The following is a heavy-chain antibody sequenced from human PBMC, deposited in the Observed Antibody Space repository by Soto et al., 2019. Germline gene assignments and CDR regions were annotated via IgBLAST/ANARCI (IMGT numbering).Heavy chain of an antibody. Sequence: SETLSLTCTVSGGSISSYYWSWIRQPPGKGLEWIGYIYYSGSTNYNPSLKSRVTISVDTSKNQFSLKLSSVTAADTAVYYCARLRVAAEAYWLDPWGQGTLVTVSS. CDR3: ARLRVAAEAYWLDP. D-gene: IGHD6-13*01. J-gene: IGHJ5*02. CDR1: GGSISSYY. CDR2: IYYSGST. V-gene: IGHV4-59*08.